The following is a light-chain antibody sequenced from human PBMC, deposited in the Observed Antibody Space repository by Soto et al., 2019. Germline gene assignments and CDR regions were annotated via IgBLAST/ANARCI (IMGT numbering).Light chain of an antibody. CDR1: SGSIASNY. V-gene: IGLV6-57*04. CDR3: QSYGSSSGVV. CDR2: EDN. Sequence: NFMLTQPHSVSESPGQTVTISCTRSSGSIASNYVQWYQQRPGSAPTTVIYEDNQRPSGVPDRFSGSIDSSSNSASLTISGLKTEDEADYYCQSYGSSSGVVFGGGTKLTVL. J-gene: IGLJ2*01.